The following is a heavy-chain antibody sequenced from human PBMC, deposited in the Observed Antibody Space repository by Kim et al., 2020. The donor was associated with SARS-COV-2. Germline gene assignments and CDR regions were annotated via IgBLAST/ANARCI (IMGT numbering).Heavy chain of an antibody. CDR3: ARVQLHRGVITKTPGPYFDY. V-gene: IGHV4-31*03. CDR2: IYYSGST. D-gene: IGHD3-10*01. J-gene: IGHJ4*02. Sequence: SETLSLTCTVSGGSISSGGYYWSWIRQHPGKGLEWIGYIYYSGSTYYNPSLKSRVTISVDTSKNQFSLKLSSVTAADTAVYYCARVQLHRGVITKTPGPYFDYWGQGTLVTVSS. CDR1: GGSISSGGYY.